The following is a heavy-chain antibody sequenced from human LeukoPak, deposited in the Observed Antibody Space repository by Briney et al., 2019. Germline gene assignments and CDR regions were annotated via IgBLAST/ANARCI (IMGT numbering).Heavy chain of an antibody. CDR2: IAANSGDT. CDR1: GYTFIGYY. CDR3: ARDIAPSGQWLFDY. J-gene: IGHJ4*02. V-gene: IGHV1-2*02. D-gene: IGHD6-19*01. Sequence: GALVKVSCKASGYTFIGYYIHWLRQAPGQGLEWMGWIAANSGDTNYAQKFRGRVTMTRDTSVSTAYMELSRLRSDDTAVYYCARDIAPSGQWLFDYWGQGTLVTVSS.